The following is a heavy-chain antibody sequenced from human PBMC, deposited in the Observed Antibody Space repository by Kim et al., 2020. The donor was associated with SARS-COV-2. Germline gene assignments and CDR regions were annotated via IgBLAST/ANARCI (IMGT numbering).Heavy chain of an antibody. CDR3: ARDRWGLAVAGEWELHIYFDY. Sequence: FTISRDNAKNSLYLQMNSLRAEDTAVYYCARDRWGLAVAGEWELHIYFDYWGQGTLVTVSS. J-gene: IGHJ4*02. D-gene: IGHD6-19*01. V-gene: IGHV3-11*06.